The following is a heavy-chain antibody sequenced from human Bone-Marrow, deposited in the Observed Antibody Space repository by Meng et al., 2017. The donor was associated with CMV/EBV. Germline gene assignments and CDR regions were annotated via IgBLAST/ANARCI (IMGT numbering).Heavy chain of an antibody. CDR3: ARGARLAV. Sequence: GSLRLSCAVYGGSFSGYYWSWIRQPPGKGLEWIGEINHSGSTNYNPSLKSRVTISVDTSKNQFSLKLSSVTAADTAVYYCARGARLAVWGQGTTVTVYS. D-gene: IGHD6-6*01. CDR2: INHSGST. CDR1: GGSFSGYY. J-gene: IGHJ6*02. V-gene: IGHV4-34*01.